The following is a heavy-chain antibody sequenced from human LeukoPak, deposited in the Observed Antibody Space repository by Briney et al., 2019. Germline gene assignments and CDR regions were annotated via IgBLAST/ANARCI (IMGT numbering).Heavy chain of an antibody. D-gene: IGHD1-14*01. CDR3: ARGVAGVYFYYYMDV. CDR1: GYTFTGYY. Sequence: GASVKVSCKASGYTFTGYYMHWVRQAPGQGLEWMGWINPNNGDTHYAQKFQGRVTMTRDTSISTAYMELSRLRSDDTAVYYCARGVAGVYFYYYMDVWGKGTTVTVSS. V-gene: IGHV1-2*02. J-gene: IGHJ6*03. CDR2: INPNNGDT.